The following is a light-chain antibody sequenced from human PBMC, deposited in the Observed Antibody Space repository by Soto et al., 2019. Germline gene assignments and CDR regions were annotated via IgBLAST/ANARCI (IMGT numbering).Light chain of an antibody. CDR2: DAS. Sequence: EIVLTQSPSTLSLSPGERATLSCRASQSVSSYLAWYQQKPGQAPRLLIYDASNRATGVPDRFSGSGSGTEFTLTISRLEPEDFTVYYCHHYETFGQGTKVDIK. J-gene: IGKJ1*01. CDR3: HHYET. V-gene: IGKV3-11*01. CDR1: QSVSSY.